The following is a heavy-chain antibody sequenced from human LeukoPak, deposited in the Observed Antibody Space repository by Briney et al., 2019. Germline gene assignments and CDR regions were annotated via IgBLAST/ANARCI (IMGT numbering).Heavy chain of an antibody. Sequence: PQTLSLTCTVSGGSISSSSYYSGWIRQPPGKGLEWIWTIYYSRTTYYNPSLNSRLTKSVSTSKNQVSLKLSSVTAADTAVDYCASTTSDCGVDYWGQGALVTASS. D-gene: IGHD4-17*01. CDR1: GGSISSSSYY. CDR2: IYYSRTT. CDR3: ASTTSDCGVDY. J-gene: IGHJ4*02. V-gene: IGHV4-39*07.